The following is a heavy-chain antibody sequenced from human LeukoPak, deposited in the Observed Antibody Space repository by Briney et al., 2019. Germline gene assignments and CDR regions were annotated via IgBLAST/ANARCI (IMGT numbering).Heavy chain of an antibody. CDR2: IWYDGSNK. J-gene: IGHJ4*02. D-gene: IGHD6-19*01. V-gene: IGHV3-33*01. CDR3: ARDPLSSGTPFDY. CDR1: GFTFSSYG. Sequence: GGSLRPSCAASGFTFSSYGMHWVRQAPGKGLEWVAVIWYDGSNKYYADSVKGRFTISRDNSKNTLYLQMNSLRAEDTAVYYCARDPLSSGTPFDYWGQGTLVTVSS.